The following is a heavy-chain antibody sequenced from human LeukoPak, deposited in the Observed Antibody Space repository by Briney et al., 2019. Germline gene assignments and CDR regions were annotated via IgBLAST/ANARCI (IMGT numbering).Heavy chain of an antibody. D-gene: IGHD7-27*01. CDR3: AKDGGLWVSAHWGDS. J-gene: IGHJ4*02. CDR1: GSTFSSYW. V-gene: IGHV3-23*01. Sequence: GGSLRLSCAASGSTFSSYWMSWVRQAPGKGLEWVSTITTSDGNTYYADSVKGRFTVSRDNSKNTLFLQMNSLRAEDTAVYYCAKDGGLWVSAHWGDSWGRGTLVTVSS. CDR2: ITTSDGNT.